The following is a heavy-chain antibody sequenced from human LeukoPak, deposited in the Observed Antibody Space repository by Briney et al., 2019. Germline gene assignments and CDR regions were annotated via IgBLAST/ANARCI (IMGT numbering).Heavy chain of an antibody. V-gene: IGHV4-4*07. J-gene: IGHJ3*02. CDR1: GGSISGYY. D-gene: IGHD1-7*01. Sequence: PSETLSLTCCVSGGSISGYYWTWIRQPAGKGLEWIGRVYTSGSTHYNPSLKTRLTMSVDTSKNQFSLKLSSVTAADTAVYYCARLITGTTTAFDIWGQGTMVTVSS. CDR2: VYTSGST. CDR3: ARLITGTTTAFDI.